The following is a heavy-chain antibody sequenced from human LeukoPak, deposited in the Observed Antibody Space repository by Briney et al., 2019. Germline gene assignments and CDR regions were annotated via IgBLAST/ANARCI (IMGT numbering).Heavy chain of an antibody. CDR1: GYTFTDYY. V-gene: IGHV1-2*02. CDR3: AREGRTHGSGSQSFDY. J-gene: IGHJ4*02. Sequence: ASVKVSCKASGYTFTDYYIHWVRQAPGQGLEWMGWINPNSGGTNYAQKFQGRVTMTRDTSISTAYMELSRLRSDDTAVYYCAREGRTHGSGSQSFDYWGQGTLVTVSS. D-gene: IGHD3-10*01. CDR2: INPNSGGT.